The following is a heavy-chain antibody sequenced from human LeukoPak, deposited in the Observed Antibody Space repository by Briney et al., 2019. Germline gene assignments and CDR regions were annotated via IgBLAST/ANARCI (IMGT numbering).Heavy chain of an antibody. Sequence: SETLSLTCTVSGDSISSYYWSWIRQPPGKGLEWIGYIYYSGSTNYNPSLKSRVTISVDTSKNQFSLKLSSVTAADTAVYYCARVTSITIFGVAYKDAFDIWGQGTMVTVSS. D-gene: IGHD3-3*01. V-gene: IGHV4-59*01. CDR2: IYYSGST. CDR1: GDSISSYY. J-gene: IGHJ3*02. CDR3: ARVTSITIFGVAYKDAFDI.